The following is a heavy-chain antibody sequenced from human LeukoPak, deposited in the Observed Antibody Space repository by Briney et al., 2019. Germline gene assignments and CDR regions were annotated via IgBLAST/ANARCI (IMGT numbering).Heavy chain of an antibody. J-gene: IGHJ3*02. CDR3: AILSVSSWNDAFDI. V-gene: IGHV1-24*01. CDR1: GYTLTELS. D-gene: IGHD1-1*01. CDR2: FDPEDGET. Sequence: ASVKVSFKVSGYTLTELSMHWVRQAPGKGLEWMGGFDPEDGETIYTHKFQGRVTMTEDTSTDTAYMEVSSLRSEDTAVYYCAILSVSSWNDAFDIWGQGTMVTVSS.